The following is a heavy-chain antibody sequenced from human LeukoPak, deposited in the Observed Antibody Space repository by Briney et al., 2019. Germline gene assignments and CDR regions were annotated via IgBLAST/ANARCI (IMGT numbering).Heavy chain of an antibody. CDR1: GFTFSSYA. CDR3: ARDHEDRPTYYYYYMDV. CDR2: ISYDGSSK. Sequence: GGSLRLSCAASGFTFSSYAMHWVRQAPGKGLEWVAVISYDGSSKYYADSVKGRFTISRDNSKNTLYLQMNSLRAEDTAVYYCARDHEDRPTYYYYYMDVWGKGTTVTVSS. J-gene: IGHJ6*03. V-gene: IGHV3-30-3*01.